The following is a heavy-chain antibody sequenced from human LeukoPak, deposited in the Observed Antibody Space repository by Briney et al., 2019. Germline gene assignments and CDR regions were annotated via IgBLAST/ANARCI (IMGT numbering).Heavy chain of an antibody. CDR3: ARSYYYDSSGYQN. J-gene: IGHJ4*02. CDR2: ISSSSSYT. Sequence: GGSLRLSCAASGFTFSDYYMSWIRQAPGKGLEWVSYISSSSSYTNYADSVKGRFTISRDNAKNSLYLQMNSLRAEDTAVYYYARSYYYDSSGYQNWGQGTLVTVSS. V-gene: IGHV3-11*06. D-gene: IGHD3-22*01. CDR1: GFTFSDYY.